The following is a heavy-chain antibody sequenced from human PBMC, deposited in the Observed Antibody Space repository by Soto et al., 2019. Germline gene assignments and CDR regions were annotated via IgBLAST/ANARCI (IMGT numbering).Heavy chain of an antibody. V-gene: IGHV3-33*01. CDR2: IWYDGSNK. Sequence: PGGSLRLSCAASGFTFSSYGMHWVRQAPGKGLEWVAVIWYDGSNKYYADSVKGRFTISRDNSKNTLYLQMNSLRAEDTAVYYCARRWELHHYYYYYYRMDVWGQGTTVTVSS. J-gene: IGHJ6*02. D-gene: IGHD1-26*01. CDR3: ARRWELHHYYYYYYRMDV. CDR1: GFTFSSYG.